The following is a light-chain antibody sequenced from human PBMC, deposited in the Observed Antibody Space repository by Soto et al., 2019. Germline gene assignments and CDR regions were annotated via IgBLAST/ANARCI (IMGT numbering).Light chain of an antibody. CDR2: EGS. J-gene: IGLJ1*01. CDR3: CSYAGSSPGV. V-gene: IGLV2-23*01. CDR1: SSDVGSYNL. Sequence: QSALTQPASVSGSPGQSITISCTGTSSDVGSYNLVSWYQQHPGKAPKLMIYEGSKRPSGVSNRFSGSKSGNTASLTISGLQADDEADYYCCSYAGSSPGVFGTGTRSPS.